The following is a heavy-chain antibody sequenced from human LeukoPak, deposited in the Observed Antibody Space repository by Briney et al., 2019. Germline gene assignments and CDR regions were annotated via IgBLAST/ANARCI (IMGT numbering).Heavy chain of an antibody. D-gene: IGHD6-6*01. V-gene: IGHV3-48*03. CDR3: ARSVRAWGYSSSSFFDY. CDR1: GFTFSSYE. Sequence: GGSLRLSCAASGFTFSSYEMNWVRQAPGKGLEWGSYISSSGSTIYYADSVKGRFTISRDNAKNSLYLQMNSLRAEDTAVYYCARSVRAWGYSSSSFFDYCGQGTLVTVSS. CDR2: ISSSGSTI. J-gene: IGHJ4*02.